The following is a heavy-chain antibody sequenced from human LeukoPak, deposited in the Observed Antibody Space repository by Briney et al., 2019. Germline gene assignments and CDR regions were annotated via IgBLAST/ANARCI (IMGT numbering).Heavy chain of an antibody. V-gene: IGHV3-23*01. CDR1: GFTFNNYA. CDR2: ISGSGSHT. J-gene: IGHJ4*02. D-gene: IGHD6-25*01. CDR3: GKDSRGYNRPIDS. Sequence: PGGSLRLSCEASGFTFNNYAMSWVRQAPGKGLEWVSGISGSGSHTYYADSVKGRFTISRDNSKATLYLQVNCLRVEDTAIYYCGKDSRGYNRPIDSWGQGTPVTVSS.